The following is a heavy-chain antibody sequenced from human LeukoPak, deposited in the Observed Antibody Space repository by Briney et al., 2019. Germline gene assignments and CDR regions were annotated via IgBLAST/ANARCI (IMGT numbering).Heavy chain of an antibody. CDR2: ISGSGGST. Sequence: GGSLRLSCAASGFTFSSYAMSWVRQAPGKGLGWVSAISGSGGSTYYADSVKGRFTISGDNSKNTLYLQMNSLRDEDTAVYYCARAMRSGYDYWGQGTLVTVSS. J-gene: IGHJ4*02. CDR3: ARAMRSGYDY. V-gene: IGHV3-23*01. D-gene: IGHD5-12*01. CDR1: GFTFSSYA.